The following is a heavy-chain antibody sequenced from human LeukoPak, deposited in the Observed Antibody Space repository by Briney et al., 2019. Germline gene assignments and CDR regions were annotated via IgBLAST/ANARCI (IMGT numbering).Heavy chain of an antibody. Sequence: GASVKVSCKASGGTFSSYAISWVRQAPGQGLEWMGRIIPILGIANYAQKFQGRVTITADKSTSTAYMELSSLRSEDTAVYYCARERDIAAAEKFLDYWGRGTLVTVSS. D-gene: IGHD6-13*01. V-gene: IGHV1-69*04. CDR1: GGTFSSYA. CDR2: IIPILGIA. CDR3: ARERDIAAAEKFLDY. J-gene: IGHJ4*02.